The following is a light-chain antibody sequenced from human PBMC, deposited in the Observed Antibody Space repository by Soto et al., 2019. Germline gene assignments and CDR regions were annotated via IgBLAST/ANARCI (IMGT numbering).Light chain of an antibody. V-gene: IGKV3-15*01. CDR3: QQYDNWRT. Sequence: EMTQSPATLSVSPGERVTLSCRASESVSSNLAWYQQKPGQAPRLLIYDASTRATGIPARISGSGSGTEFTLTISSLQSEDFAVYYCQQYDNWRTFGQGTKVDIK. CDR2: DAS. J-gene: IGKJ1*01. CDR1: ESVSSN.